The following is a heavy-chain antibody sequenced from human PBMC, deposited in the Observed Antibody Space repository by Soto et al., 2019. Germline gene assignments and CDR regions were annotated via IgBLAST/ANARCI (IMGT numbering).Heavy chain of an antibody. CDR1: GGSISSSSYY. V-gene: IGHV4-39*01. CDR2: IYYRGST. D-gene: IGHD3-22*01. CDR3: ARSIVVVRYFDC. J-gene: IGHJ4*02. Sequence: QLQLQESGPGLVKPSETLSLTCTVSGGSISSSSYYWGWIRQPPGKGLEWIGSIYYRGSTYYNPSLKSRVTISVDTSKNQFSLELSSVTAADTAVYYCARSIVVVRYFDCWGQGTLVTVSS.